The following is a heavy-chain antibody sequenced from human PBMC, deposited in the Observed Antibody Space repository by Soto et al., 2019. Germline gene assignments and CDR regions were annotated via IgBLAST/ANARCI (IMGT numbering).Heavy chain of an antibody. CDR3: ARGYYDFWSGHPGAYYYYYMDV. V-gene: IGHV1-18*01. J-gene: IGHJ6*03. CDR2: ISAYNGNT. Sequence: ASVKVSCKASGYTFTSYGISWVRQAPGQGLEWMGWISAYNGNTNYAQKLQGRVTMTTDTSTSTAYMELRSLRTDDTAVYYCARGYYDFWSGHPGAYYYYYMDVWGKGTTVTVSS. D-gene: IGHD3-3*01. CDR1: GYTFTSYG.